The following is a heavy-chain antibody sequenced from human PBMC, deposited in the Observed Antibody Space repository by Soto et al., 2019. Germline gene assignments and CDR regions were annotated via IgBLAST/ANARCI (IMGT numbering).Heavy chain of an antibody. CDR1: GCTFSSYT. CDR2: IIPILGIA. J-gene: IGHJ4*02. CDR3: ARVSMDTAMVSVY. V-gene: IGHV1-69*02. D-gene: IGHD5-18*01. Sequence: GASVKVSCKASGCTFSSYTISWVRQAPGQGLEWMGRIIPILGIANYAQKFQGRVTITADKSTSTAYMELSSLRSEDTAVYYCARVSMDTAMVSVYWGQGTLVTVSS.